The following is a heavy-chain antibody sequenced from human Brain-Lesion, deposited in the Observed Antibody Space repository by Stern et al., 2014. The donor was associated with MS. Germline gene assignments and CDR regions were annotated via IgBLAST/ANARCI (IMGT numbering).Heavy chain of an antibody. CDR2: IYHADSHT. CDR3: ARTYSSGWYGEHAFDI. CDR1: GYRFDNYW. D-gene: IGHD6-19*01. J-gene: IGHJ3*02. Sequence: EVQLVQSGAEVKKPGESLKISCKGSGYRFDNYWIGWVRQKPGKGLEWMGIIYHADSHTRYGQALQGQVTISADKSISTVFLQWRSLKASDTAMYYCARTYSSGWYGEHAFDIWGQGTMVTVSS. V-gene: IGHV5-51*01.